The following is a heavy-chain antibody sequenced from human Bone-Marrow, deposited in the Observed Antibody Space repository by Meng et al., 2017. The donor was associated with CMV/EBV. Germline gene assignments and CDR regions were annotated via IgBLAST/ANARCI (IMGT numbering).Heavy chain of an antibody. CDR1: GGSISSSSYY. CDR2: IYYSGST. V-gene: IGHV4-39*01. CDR3: ARPSPPAESSTLYYYYGMDV. Sequence: GSLRLSCTVSGGSISSSSYYWGWIRQPPGKGLEWIGSIYYSGSTYYNPSLKSRVTISVDTSKNQFSLKLSSVTAADTAVYYCARPSPPAESSTLYYYYGMDVWGQGTTVTVSS. D-gene: IGHD6-13*01. J-gene: IGHJ6*02.